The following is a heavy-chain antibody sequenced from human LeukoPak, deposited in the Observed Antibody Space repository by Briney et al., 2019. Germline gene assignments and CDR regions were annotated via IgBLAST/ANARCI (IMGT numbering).Heavy chain of an antibody. Sequence: ASLTLSCTVSGGTISSYDISWVRQAPGQGLEWMGRIIPLFGTANYAKKFQGSVTITTDESTSTASMELSSLRSEDTAVYYCARGGYSYGYGFPDLDYWGQGTLVTVSS. D-gene: IGHD5-18*01. J-gene: IGHJ4*02. CDR1: GGTISSYD. CDR2: IIPLFGTA. V-gene: IGHV1-69*05. CDR3: ARGGYSYGYGFPDLDY.